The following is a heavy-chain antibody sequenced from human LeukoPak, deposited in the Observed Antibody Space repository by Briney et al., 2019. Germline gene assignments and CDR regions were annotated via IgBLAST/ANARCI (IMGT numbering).Heavy chain of an antibody. V-gene: IGHV1-3*01. J-gene: IGHJ4*02. CDR1: GYTFTSYA. CDR3: AREGTMVRGPTGFDY. CDR2: INADNGNT. D-gene: IGHD3-10*01. Sequence: ASVRVSCKASGYTFTSYAMHWVRQAPGQRLEWMGWINADNGNTKYSQKFQGRVTITRDTSASTAYMELSSLRSEDTAVYYCAREGTMVRGPTGFDYWGQGTLVTVSS.